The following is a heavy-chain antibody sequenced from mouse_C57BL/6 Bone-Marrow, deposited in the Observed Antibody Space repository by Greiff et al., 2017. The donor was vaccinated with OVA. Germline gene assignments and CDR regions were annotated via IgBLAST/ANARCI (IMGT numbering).Heavy chain of an antibody. CDR1: GFTFSSYA. CDR2: ISDGSSYT. Sequence: EVKLVESGGGLVKPGGSLKLSCAASGFTFSSYAMSWVRQTPEKRLEWVATISDGSSYTYYPDNVKGRFTISRDNAKNNLYLQMSHLKSEDTAMYYCASLLVYYAMDYWGQGTSVTVSS. J-gene: IGHJ4*01. V-gene: IGHV5-4*03. CDR3: ASLLVYYAMDY.